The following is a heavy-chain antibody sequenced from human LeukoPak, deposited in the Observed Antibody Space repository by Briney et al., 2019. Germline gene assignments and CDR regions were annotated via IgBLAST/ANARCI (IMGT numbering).Heavy chain of an antibody. V-gene: IGHV1-2*02. D-gene: IGHD3-22*01. CDR2: INPNSGGT. J-gene: IGHJ4*02. CDR1: GYTFTGYY. CDR3: ARAGRYYDSSGYYYIY. Sequence: ASVKVSCKASGYTFTGYYMHWVRQAPGQGLEWMGWINPNSGGTNYAQKFQGRVTMTRDTSISTAYMELSRLRSEDTAVYYCARAGRYYDSSGYYYIYWGQGTLVTVSS.